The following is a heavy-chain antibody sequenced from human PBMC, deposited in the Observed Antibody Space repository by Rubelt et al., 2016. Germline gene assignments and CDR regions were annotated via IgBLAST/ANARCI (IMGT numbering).Heavy chain of an antibody. CDR1: GVSMSTGGPY. Sequence: GQLQESGPGLVKPSQTLSLTCTVSGVSMSTGGPYWSWIRQHPGKGLEWIGYIYYTGTTYYNPSLKSRVSISVDTSKNQFSLNLSSVTAADTAVYYRARRGYNSGHSYLDFWGQGTLVTVSS. CDR2: IYYTGTT. V-gene: IGHV4-31*03. J-gene: IGHJ4*02. D-gene: IGHD6-19*01. CDR3: ARRGYNSGHSYLDF.